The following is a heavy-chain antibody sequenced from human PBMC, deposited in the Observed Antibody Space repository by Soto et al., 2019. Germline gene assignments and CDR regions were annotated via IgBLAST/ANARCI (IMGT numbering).Heavy chain of an antibody. CDR2: ISYSGGT. J-gene: IGHJ3*02. D-gene: IGHD6-19*01. CDR1: VASSSSYY. CDR3: ARLAVAASLDAFDI. V-gene: IGHV4-59*01. Sequence: SETLSLTCTVSVASSSSYYWSWIRQPPGKGLEWIGYISYSGGTNYNPSLKSRVTISVDTSKSQFSLKLSSVTAADTAVYYCARLAVAASLDAFDIWGQGTMVTVSS.